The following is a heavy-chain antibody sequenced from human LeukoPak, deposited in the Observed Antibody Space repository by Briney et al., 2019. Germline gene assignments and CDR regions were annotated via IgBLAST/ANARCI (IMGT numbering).Heavy chain of an antibody. V-gene: IGHV3-23*01. CDR2: ISGSDSST. J-gene: IGHJ5*02. Sequence: QPGGSLRLSCAASGFTFSNYVMSWVRQAPGKGLEWVSAISGSDSSTWYADSVKGRFTVSRDNSKNTLYLQMNSLRAEDTAVYYCAKLLSGYCSRTTCLNWFDPWGQGTLVTVSS. D-gene: IGHD2-2*01. CDR3: AKLLSGYCSRTTCLNWFDP. CDR1: GFTFSNYV.